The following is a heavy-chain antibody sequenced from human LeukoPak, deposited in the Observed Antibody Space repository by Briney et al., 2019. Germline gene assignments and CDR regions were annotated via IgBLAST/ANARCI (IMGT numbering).Heavy chain of an antibody. CDR3: AKAGDILTAYYSWFDP. CDR2: IRYDGGNK. J-gene: IGHJ5*02. CDR1: GFTFSTSG. V-gene: IGHV3-30*02. Sequence: GGSLRLSCAASGFTFSTSGMHWVRQTPGKGLEWVAFIRYDGGNKYYADSVKGRFTISRDNSKNTLYVQMNSLRVEDTAVYYCAKAGDILTAYYSWFDPWGQGTLVTVSS. D-gene: IGHD3-9*01.